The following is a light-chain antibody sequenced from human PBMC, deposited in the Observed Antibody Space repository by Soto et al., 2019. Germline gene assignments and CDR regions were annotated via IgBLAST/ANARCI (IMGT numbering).Light chain of an antibody. CDR1: SSNIGAGYD. CDR3: QTYDSSLSMFV. J-gene: IGLJ1*01. V-gene: IGLV1-40*01. Sequence: QSVLTQTPSVSGAPGQRITISCTGSSSNIGAGYDVHWYQQLPGTAPKLLIFGDSSRPSGVPDRFSDPKSGTSASLAITGLRSEDEADYYCQTYDSSLSMFVFGTGTKLTVL. CDR2: GDS.